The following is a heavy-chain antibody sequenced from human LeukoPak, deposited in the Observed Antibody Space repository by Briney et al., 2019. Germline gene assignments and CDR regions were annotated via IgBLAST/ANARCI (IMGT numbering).Heavy chain of an antibody. CDR1: GGSISSSSYY. J-gene: IGHJ6*02. Sequence: SETLSLTCTVSGGSISSSSYYWSWIRQPPGKGLEWIGYIYYSGSTNYNPSLKSRVTISVDTSKNQFSLKLSSVTAADTAVYYCASSSITMVRGVIYYYGMDVWGQGTTVTVSS. D-gene: IGHD3-10*01. CDR3: ASSSITMVRGVIYYYGMDV. V-gene: IGHV4-61*05. CDR2: IYYSGST.